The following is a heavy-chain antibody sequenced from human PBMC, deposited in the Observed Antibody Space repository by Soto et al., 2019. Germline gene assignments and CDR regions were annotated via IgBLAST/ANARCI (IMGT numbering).Heavy chain of an antibody. CDR2: ITRKDYAGRP. CDR3: VRDGGGGLWPALDF. V-gene: IGHV3-49*04. Sequence: SXRLGCAASGFIFGDYALSWVRHAPGKGLEWVGFITRKDYAGRPETAASVKDRFVISRDDSKSIAYLEMNSLKIEDTGVYYCVRDGGGGLWPALDFWGQGTQVTVSS. D-gene: IGHD3-16*01. J-gene: IGHJ4*02. CDR1: GFIFGDYA.